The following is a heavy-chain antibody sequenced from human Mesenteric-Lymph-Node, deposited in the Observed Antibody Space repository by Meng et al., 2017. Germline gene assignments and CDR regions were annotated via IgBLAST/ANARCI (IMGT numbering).Heavy chain of an antibody. CDR1: AFTFSYCT. J-gene: IGHJ4*02. CDR2: TSAVGATI. Sequence: GSSLMISCAASAFTFSYCTMTWVRQAPGKGLEWVSTTSAVGATIYSADSVRGRFTVSRDKSKNTLFLQMNSLRVDDTALYYCAKGRGGGDYQVDYWGQGTLVTVSS. D-gene: IGHD4-17*01. CDR3: AKGRGGGDYQVDY. V-gene: IGHV3-23*01.